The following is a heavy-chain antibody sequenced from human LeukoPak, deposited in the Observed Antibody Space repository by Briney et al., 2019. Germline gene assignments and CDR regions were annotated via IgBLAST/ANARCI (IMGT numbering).Heavy chain of an antibody. D-gene: IGHD5-18*01. Sequence: GGSLRLSCAASGFTFSSYAMSWVRQAPGKGLEWVSVIYSGGSTYYADSVKGRFTISRDNSKNTLHLQMNSLRAEDTAVYYCARVHSYGFPFDYWGQGTLVTVSS. J-gene: IGHJ4*02. CDR3: ARVHSYGFPFDY. CDR1: GFTFSSYA. CDR2: IYSGGST. V-gene: IGHV3-66*01.